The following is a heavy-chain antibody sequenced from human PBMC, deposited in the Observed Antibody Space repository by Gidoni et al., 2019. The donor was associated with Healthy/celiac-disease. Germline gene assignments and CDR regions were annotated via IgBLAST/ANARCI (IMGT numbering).Heavy chain of an antibody. CDR2: IIPIFGTA. V-gene: IGHV1-69*01. Sequence: QVQLVQSGAEVTKPGSSVKVSCKASEDTFSSYAISWVRQAPGQGLEWMGGIIPIFGTANYAQKFQGRVTITADESTSTAYMELSSLRSEDTAVYYCASAGHSELVGATTGYWGQGTLVTVSS. D-gene: IGHD1-26*01. CDR3: ASAGHSELVGATTGY. J-gene: IGHJ4*02. CDR1: EDTFSSYA.